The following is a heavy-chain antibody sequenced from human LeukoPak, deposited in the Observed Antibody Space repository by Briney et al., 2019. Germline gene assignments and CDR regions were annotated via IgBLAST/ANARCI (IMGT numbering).Heavy chain of an antibody. CDR3: AKGNLSVGGRFDY. CDR1: GFTFSSYA. D-gene: IGHD6-19*01. J-gene: IGHJ4*02. V-gene: IGHV3-23*01. CDR2: ISGSGGST. Sequence: GGSLRLSCAASGFTFSSYAMSWVRHAPGKGLVWVSVISGSGGSTHYAGSVKGRFTNSRDNSENTLYLQMDSVSADDTAVYCCAKGNLSVGGRFDYWGQGTLVTVSS.